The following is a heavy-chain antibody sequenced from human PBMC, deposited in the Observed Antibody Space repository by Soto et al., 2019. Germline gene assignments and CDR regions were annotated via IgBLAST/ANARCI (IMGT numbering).Heavy chain of an antibody. D-gene: IGHD2-2*01. CDR3: AREFRISTSVNWFDP. V-gene: IGHV4-30-2*01. Sequence: QLQLQESGSGLVKPSQTLSLTCAVSGGSISSGGYSWSWIRQPPGKGLEWIGYIYHSGSTYYNPSLKSRVTISVDRSKNQFSLKLSSVTAADTVVYYCAREFRISTSVNWFDPWGQGTLVTVSS. CDR1: GGSISSGGYS. J-gene: IGHJ5*02. CDR2: IYHSGST.